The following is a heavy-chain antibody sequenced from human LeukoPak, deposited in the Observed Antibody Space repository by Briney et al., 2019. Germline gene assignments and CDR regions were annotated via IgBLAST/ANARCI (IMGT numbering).Heavy chain of an antibody. V-gene: IGHV3-23*01. CDR1: GFTFSSYA. D-gene: IGHD5-24*01. Sequence: GGSLRLSCAASGFTFSSYAMSWVRQAPGKGLEWVSAISGSGGSTYYADSVKGRFTISRDNSKNTLYLQMNSLRAEDTAVYYCARRDEATITFFDYWGQGTLVTVSS. J-gene: IGHJ4*02. CDR3: ARRDEATITFFDY. CDR2: ISGSGGST.